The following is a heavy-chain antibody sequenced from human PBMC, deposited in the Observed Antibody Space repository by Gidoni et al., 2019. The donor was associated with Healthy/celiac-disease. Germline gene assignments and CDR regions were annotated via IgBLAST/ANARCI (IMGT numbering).Heavy chain of an antibody. CDR2: IKQDGSEK. V-gene: IGHV3-7*01. D-gene: IGHD2-15*01. J-gene: IGHJ3*02. Sequence: EVQLVESGGGLVQPGGSLRLACAASGFTFSSNWMRWVRQAQGRGLEWVANIKQDGSEKYYVDSVKGRFTISRDNAKNSLYLQMNSLRAEDTAVYYCARWSDIVVVVAATVDAFDIWGQGTMVTVSS. CDR1: GFTFSSNW. CDR3: ARWSDIVVVVAATVDAFDI.